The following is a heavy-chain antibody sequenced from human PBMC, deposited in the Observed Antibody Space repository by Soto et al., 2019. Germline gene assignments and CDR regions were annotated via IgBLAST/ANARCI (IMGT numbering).Heavy chain of an antibody. CDR1: GFTFSSYA. Sequence: PGGSLRLSCAASGFTFSSYAMHWVRQAPGKGLEWVAVISYDGSNTYYADSVKGRFTIARDNSKNTLYLKMNSLRAEDTAVYYCARDLRYCSGGSCYSTPYFGYWGQGTLVTVSS. V-gene: IGHV3-30-3*01. D-gene: IGHD2-15*01. CDR3: ARDLRYCSGGSCYSTPYFGY. CDR2: ISYDGSNT. J-gene: IGHJ4*02.